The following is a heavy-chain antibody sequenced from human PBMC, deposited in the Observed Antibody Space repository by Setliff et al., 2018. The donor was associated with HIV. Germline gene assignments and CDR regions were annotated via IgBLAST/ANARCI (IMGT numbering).Heavy chain of an antibody. J-gene: IGHJ1*01. Sequence: SETLSLTCSVSGDSTSSSSYYWGWIRQPPGKGLEWIGSIYYSGSTYYNPSLNSRVTISVDASKNQFSLKLSSVTAADTAVFYCARGGYSYGFGRHRAYFQYWGQGTQVTVSS. V-gene: IGHV4-39*01. CDR2: IYYSGST. CDR1: GDSTSSSSYY. D-gene: IGHD5-18*01. CDR3: ARGGYSYGFGRHRAYFQY.